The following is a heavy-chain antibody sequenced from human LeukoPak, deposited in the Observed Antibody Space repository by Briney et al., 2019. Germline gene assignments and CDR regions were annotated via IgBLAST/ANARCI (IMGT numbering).Heavy chain of an antibody. V-gene: IGHV1-8*02. J-gene: IGHJ4*02. CDR3: ARSRGGGGVSFDY. D-gene: IGHD3-16*01. Sequence: GASVKVSCKASGGTFSSYAISWVRQAPGQGPEWLGWMNPNSGDTGYVQKFQGRVTMTRDTSIRTAYMELTSLRSEDTAVYYCARSRGGGGVSFDYWGQGTLVAVSS. CDR2: MNPNSGDT. CDR1: GGTFSSYA.